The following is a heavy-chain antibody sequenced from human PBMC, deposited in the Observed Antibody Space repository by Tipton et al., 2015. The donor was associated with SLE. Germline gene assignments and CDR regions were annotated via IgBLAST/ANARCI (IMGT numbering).Heavy chain of an antibody. D-gene: IGHD2-2*01. Sequence: TLSLTCTVSGVSISSSDYYWGWVRQSPGKGLEWMGSVYYTGSTFSNPSLESRVTLSADASKAQFSLKLTSVTAADTAVYYCVVCSPSSCAYFDYWGQGRLVTVSS. V-gene: IGHV4-39*07. J-gene: IGHJ4*02. CDR1: GVSISSSDYY. CDR2: VYYTGST. CDR3: VVCSPSSCAYFDY.